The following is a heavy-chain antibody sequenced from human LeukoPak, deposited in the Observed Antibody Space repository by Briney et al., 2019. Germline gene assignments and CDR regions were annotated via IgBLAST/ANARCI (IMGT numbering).Heavy chain of an antibody. D-gene: IGHD3-10*01. J-gene: IGHJ4*02. V-gene: IGHV4-4*07. CDR3: ARVSYYYGSGSYLVDY. Sequence: SETLSLTCTGSVGSISSYYWSWIRQPAGKGLEWIGRIYTSGSTNYNPSLTSRVTMSVDTSKNQFSLKLSSVTAADTAVYNCARVSYYYGSGSYLVDYWGQGTLVTVTS. CDR1: VGSISSYY. CDR2: IYTSGST.